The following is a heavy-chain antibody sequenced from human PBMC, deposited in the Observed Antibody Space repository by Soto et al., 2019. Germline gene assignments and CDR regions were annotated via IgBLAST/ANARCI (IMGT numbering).Heavy chain of an antibody. V-gene: IGHV3-23*01. J-gene: IGHJ4*02. CDR2: ISASGGST. Sequence: EVQLLESGGGLVQPGGSLRVSCAASGFTFSSYAMSWVRQAPGKGLEWVSAISASGGSTYFADSVKGRFTISRDNSKNMLYLQMSSLRAEDTAVYYCAKGNQHYYYDSSGYFDYWGQGTLVTVSS. CDR3: AKGNQHYYYDSSGYFDY. D-gene: IGHD3-22*01. CDR1: GFTFSSYA.